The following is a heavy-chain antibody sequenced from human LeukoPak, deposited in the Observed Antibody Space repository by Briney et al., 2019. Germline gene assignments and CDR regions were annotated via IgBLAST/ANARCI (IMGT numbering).Heavy chain of an antibody. D-gene: IGHD6-6*01. CDR3: ARDGRLYSSSPDFDY. Sequence: GASVKVSCKASGGTFSSYAISWARQAPGQGLEWMGGIIPIFGTANYAQKFQGRVTITADESTSTAYMELSSLRSEDTAVYYCARDGRLYSSSPDFDYWGQGTLVTVSS. CDR2: IIPIFGTA. J-gene: IGHJ4*02. CDR1: GGTFSSYA. V-gene: IGHV1-69*13.